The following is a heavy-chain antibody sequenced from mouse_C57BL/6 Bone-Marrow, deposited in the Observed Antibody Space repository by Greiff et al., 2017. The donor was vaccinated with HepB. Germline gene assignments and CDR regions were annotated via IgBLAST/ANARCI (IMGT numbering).Heavy chain of an antibody. Sequence: EVQLVESGGGLVQPKGSLKLSCAASGFNFNTYAMNWVRQAPGKGLEWVARIRSKSNNYATYYADSVKDRFTISRDDSESMLYLQMNNLKTEDTAMYYCVSHDGNYRGFYWYFDVWGTGTTVTVSS. CDR1: GFNFNTYA. CDR2: IRSKSNNYAT. CDR3: VSHDGNYRGFYWYFDV. J-gene: IGHJ1*03. D-gene: IGHD2-1*01. V-gene: IGHV10-1*01.